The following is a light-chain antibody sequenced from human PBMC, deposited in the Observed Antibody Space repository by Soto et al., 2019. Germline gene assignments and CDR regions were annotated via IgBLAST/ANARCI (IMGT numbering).Light chain of an antibody. J-gene: IGKJ3*01. CDR3: QQYDNFMFT. Sequence: DIQLTQSPSTLSASVGDRVTITCRASQSTGSWVAWYQQKPGKAPKLLASSLEGGVPSRFRGSGSGTAFTLTIDSLQPDDFATYYCQQYDNFMFTFGPGTKVDLK. V-gene: IGKV1-5*03. CDR1: QSTGSW. CDR2: S.